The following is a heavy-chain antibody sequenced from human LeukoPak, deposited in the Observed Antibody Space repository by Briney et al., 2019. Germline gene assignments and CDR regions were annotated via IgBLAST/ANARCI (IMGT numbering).Heavy chain of an antibody. CDR2: VSYDGRNQ. CDR1: GFTFSNYA. V-gene: IGHV3-30*18. D-gene: IGHD5-12*01. CDR3: AKRATDDSLDI. J-gene: IGHJ3*02. Sequence: PGKSLRLSCAASGFTFSNYAMHWVRQAPGKGLEWVAVVSYDGRNQYYADSVKGRFTISRDNSKNTLSLQMSSLRAEDTAVYYCAKRATDDSLDIWDQGTMVTVSS.